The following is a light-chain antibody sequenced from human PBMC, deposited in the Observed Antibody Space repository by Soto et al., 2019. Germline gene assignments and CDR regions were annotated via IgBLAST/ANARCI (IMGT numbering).Light chain of an antibody. V-gene: IGKV1-39*01. CDR1: QSISGY. Sequence: DIQVTQSPSSLSASVGDRVTISCRASQSISGYLNWYQQQPGKAPNLLIIDASSLQSGVPSRFSGRGSGAENALTISSLQPEDFATDFCQHSYSNFPITFGQGTKVDIK. CDR3: QHSYSNFPIT. J-gene: IGKJ1*01. CDR2: DAS.